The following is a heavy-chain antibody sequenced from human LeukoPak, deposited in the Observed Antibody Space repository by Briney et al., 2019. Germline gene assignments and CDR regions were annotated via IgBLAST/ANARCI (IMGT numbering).Heavy chain of an antibody. CDR2: IWYDGRNQ. V-gene: IGHV3-33*01. CDR3: ARTYYHMDV. J-gene: IGHJ6*03. Sequence: PGGSLRLSCAASGFTFSSYAMHWVRQAPGKGLEWVAVIWYDGRNQYYADSVKGRFTISSDNSKNTLYLQMNSLRAEDTALYYCARTYYHMDVWGKGATVTVSS. CDR1: GFTFSSYA.